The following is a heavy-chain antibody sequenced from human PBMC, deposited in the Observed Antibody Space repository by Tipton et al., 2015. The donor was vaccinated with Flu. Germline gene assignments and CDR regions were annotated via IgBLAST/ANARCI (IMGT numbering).Heavy chain of an antibody. D-gene: IGHD4-17*01. CDR2: VARTGDT. J-gene: IGHJ4*02. Sequence: TLSLTCAVSGDSISSDYYWAWIRQFPGKGLEWIGTVARTGDTIYNPSLKSRVTLSIDTSKNQFSLKMKSVTASDMAVYYCARAIRGDYGASATRDFCGQGTLVTVSS. V-gene: IGHV4-38-2*01. CDR1: GDSISSDYY. CDR3: ARAIRGDYGASATRDF.